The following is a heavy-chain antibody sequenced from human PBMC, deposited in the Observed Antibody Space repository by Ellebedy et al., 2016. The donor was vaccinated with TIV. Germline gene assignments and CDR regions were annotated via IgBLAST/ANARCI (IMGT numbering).Heavy chain of an antibody. CDR2: INPDGSTT. V-gene: IGHV1-46*01. Sequence: ASVKVSCXSSAYIHWVRQAPGQGLQWMGIINPDGSTTTYARKFQGRVTMTRDTSTSTVYMELRNLRSDDTAVYFCASPLSPKRLYSGLDVWGQGTTVIVSS. J-gene: IGHJ6*02. CDR3: ASPLSPKRLYSGLDV. CDR1: AYI.